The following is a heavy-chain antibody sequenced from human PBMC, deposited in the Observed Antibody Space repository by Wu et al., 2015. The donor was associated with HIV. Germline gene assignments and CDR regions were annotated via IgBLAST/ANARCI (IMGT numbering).Heavy chain of an antibody. CDR1: GYSFTAYY. CDR2: INPYSGAT. Sequence: QVQLVQSGAEMKKPGAPVKVSCKASGYSFTAYYIHWVRHVPGQGLEWMGWINPYSGATKYAQNFEGRVSMTRDTSISTVYMELSSLRSEDTAVYYCARLYYYDSSGYYSFGWFDPWGQGTLVTVSS. J-gene: IGHJ5*02. V-gene: IGHV1-2*02. CDR3: ARLYYYDSSGYYSFGWFDP. D-gene: IGHD3-22*01.